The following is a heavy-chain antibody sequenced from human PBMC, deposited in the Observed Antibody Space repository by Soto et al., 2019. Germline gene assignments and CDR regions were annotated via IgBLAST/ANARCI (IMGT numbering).Heavy chain of an antibody. D-gene: IGHD6-19*01. CDR2: ISYDGSNK. V-gene: IGHV3-30*18. CDR3: AKDQVAGTLDY. CDR1: GFTFSSYG. Sequence: QVQLVESGGGGVQPGRSLRLSCAAAGFTFSSYGMHWVRQAPGKGLEWVAVISYDGSNKYYADSVRGRFTISRDNSKNTLYLQMNSLRAEDTAVYYCAKDQVAGTLDYWGQGTLVTVSS. J-gene: IGHJ4*02.